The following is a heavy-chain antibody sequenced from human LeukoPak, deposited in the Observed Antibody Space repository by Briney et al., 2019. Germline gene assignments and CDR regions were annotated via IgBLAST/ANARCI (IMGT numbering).Heavy chain of an antibody. Sequence: PSEALSLTCTVCGGSISSSSYYWGWIRQPPGKGLEWIGSIYYSGSTYYNPSLKSRVTISVDTSKNQFSLKLSSVTAADTAVYYCARDPEVQSDTAMPTGFDYWGQGTLVTVSS. CDR3: ARDPEVQSDTAMPTGFDY. CDR1: GGSISSSSYY. CDR2: IYYSGST. J-gene: IGHJ4*02. D-gene: IGHD5-18*01. V-gene: IGHV4-39*07.